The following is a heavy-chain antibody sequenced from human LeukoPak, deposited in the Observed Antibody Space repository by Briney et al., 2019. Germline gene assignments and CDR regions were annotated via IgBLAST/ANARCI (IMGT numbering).Heavy chain of an antibody. Sequence: ASVKVSCKASGYTFTSYYMHWVRQAPGQGLEWMGKINPSGGSTSYAQKFQGRVTMTRDMSTSTVYMELSSLRSEDTAVYYCARERIFEVRGVKAFDYWGQGTLVTVSS. CDR1: GYTFTSYY. J-gene: IGHJ4*02. CDR3: ARERIFEVRGVKAFDY. V-gene: IGHV1-46*01. D-gene: IGHD3-10*01. CDR2: INPSGGST.